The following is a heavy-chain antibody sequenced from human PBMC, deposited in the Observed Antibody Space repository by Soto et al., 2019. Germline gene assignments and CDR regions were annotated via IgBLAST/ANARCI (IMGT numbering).Heavy chain of an antibody. V-gene: IGHV4-4*02. CDR2: IYHSGST. D-gene: IGHD3-10*01. CDR1: SGSISSSNW. Sequence: QVQMQESGPGLVKTSGTLSLTCAVSSGSISSSNWWSWVRQPPGKGLEWIGEIYHSGSTNYNPSLKSRVTISVDKSKNQFSLKLSSVTAADTAVYYCAREVYGSGSYYISHYYYMDVWGKGTTVTVSS. CDR3: AREVYGSGSYYISHYYYMDV. J-gene: IGHJ6*03.